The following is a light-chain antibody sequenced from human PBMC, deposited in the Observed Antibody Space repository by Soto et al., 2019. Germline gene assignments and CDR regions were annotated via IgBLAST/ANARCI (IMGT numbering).Light chain of an antibody. CDR2: GAS. J-gene: IGKJ1*01. CDR3: QQYDRTPPWT. Sequence: EIVLTQSPGTLSLSPGERATLSCRASQSVRNNYVAWYQQKPGQAPRLLVYGASNTATGIPDKFRGSGSGTDFTLTISRLEPEDIAVYYCQQYDRTPPWTFGQGNKVEI. CDR1: QSVRNNY. V-gene: IGKV3-20*01.